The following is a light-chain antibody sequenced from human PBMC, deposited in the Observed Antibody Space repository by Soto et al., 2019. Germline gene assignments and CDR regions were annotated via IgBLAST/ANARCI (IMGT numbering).Light chain of an antibody. V-gene: IGKV3-11*01. CDR2: DAS. Sequence: EIVLTPSPATLSLSPGERATLSCRASQSVGRNLAWYQQKPGQAPRLLIYDASNRATGIPARFSGGGSGTDFTLTISSLEPEDFAVYYCQQRSNWPPTFGQGTKVEI. J-gene: IGKJ1*01. CDR3: QQRSNWPPT. CDR1: QSVGRN.